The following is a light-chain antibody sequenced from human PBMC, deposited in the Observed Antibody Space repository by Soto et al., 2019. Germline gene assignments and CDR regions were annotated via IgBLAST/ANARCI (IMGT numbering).Light chain of an antibody. Sequence: QSALTQPASVSGSPGQSITISCTGTNSDVGGYNYVSWYQQHPGKAPKPMIYEVSNRPSGVSNRFSGSKSGNTASLSISGLQAEDEADYYCSSYTSGSTRVFGTGTKLTVL. CDR2: EVS. CDR3: SSYTSGSTRV. V-gene: IGLV2-14*01. J-gene: IGLJ1*01. CDR1: NSDVGGYNY.